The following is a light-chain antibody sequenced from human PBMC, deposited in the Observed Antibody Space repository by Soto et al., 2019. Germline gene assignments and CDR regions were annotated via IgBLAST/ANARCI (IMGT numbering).Light chain of an antibody. V-gene: IGLV2-14*01. CDR3: SSYTSDSSYV. CDR2: AVS. Sequence: LPQPASVSGSPGQSITISCTGTSSDVGLYDYVSWYQQHPGKAPQLMIYAVSNRPSGVSNRFSASKSGNTASLFISGLQAEDEADYYCSSYTSDSSYVFGSGTKVTVL. CDR1: SSDVGLYDY. J-gene: IGLJ1*01.